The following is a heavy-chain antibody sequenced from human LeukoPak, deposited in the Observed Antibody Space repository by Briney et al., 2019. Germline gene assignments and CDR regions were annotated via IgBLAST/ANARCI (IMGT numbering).Heavy chain of an antibody. Sequence: LPGGSLRLSCAVSGISLSNYGMSWVRQAPGKGLEWVAGISGSGGGTNYADSVKGRFTISRDNPKNTLYLKMNRLRAEDTAVYFCAKRGVVIRVILVGFHKEAYYFDSWGQGALVTVSS. D-gene: IGHD3-22*01. CDR2: ISGSGGGT. J-gene: IGHJ4*02. CDR3: AKRGVVIRVILVGFHKEAYYFDS. CDR1: GISLSNYG. V-gene: IGHV3-23*01.